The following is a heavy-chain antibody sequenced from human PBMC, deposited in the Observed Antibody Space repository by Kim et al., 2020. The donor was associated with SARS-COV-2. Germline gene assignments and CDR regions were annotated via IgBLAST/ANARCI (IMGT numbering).Heavy chain of an antibody. CDR3: ARGLITMVRGVRDSLGY. CDR1: GYTFTGYY. J-gene: IGHJ4*02. V-gene: IGHV1-2*02. CDR2: INPNSGGT. D-gene: IGHD3-10*01. Sequence: ASVKVSCKASGYTFTGYYMHWVRQAPGQGLEWMGWINPNSGGTNHAQKFQGRVTMIRDTSISTAYMKLSRLRSDDTAVYYRARGLITMVRGVRDSLGYWGQGTMVTVSS.